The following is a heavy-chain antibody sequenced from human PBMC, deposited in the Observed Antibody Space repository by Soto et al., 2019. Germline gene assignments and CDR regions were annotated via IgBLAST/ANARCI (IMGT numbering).Heavy chain of an antibody. CDR3: ARDEGPMHFQH. D-gene: IGHD2-2*01. V-gene: IGHV3-66*01. CDR2: IYSGGYT. J-gene: IGHJ1*01. CDR1: GFTVSSNY. Sequence: GGSLRLSCAASGFTVSSNYMSWVRQAPGKGLEWVSVIYSGGYTYYADPVKGRFTISRDNSKNTLYLQMNSLRAEDTAVYYCARDEGPMHFQHWGQGTLVTVSS.